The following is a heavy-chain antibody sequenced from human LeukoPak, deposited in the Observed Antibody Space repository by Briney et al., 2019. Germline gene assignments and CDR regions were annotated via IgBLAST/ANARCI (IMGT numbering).Heavy chain of an antibody. Sequence: GGSLRLSCAASGFTFSSYGMHWVRQAPGKGLEWVAVISYDGSNKYYADSVRGRFTISRDNSKNTVFLQMSSLGVEDTAVYYCARGGSGWFFDYWGQGTLVTVSS. J-gene: IGHJ4*02. CDR3: ARGGSGWFFDY. V-gene: IGHV3-30*04. CDR1: GFTFSSYG. CDR2: ISYDGSNK. D-gene: IGHD6-19*01.